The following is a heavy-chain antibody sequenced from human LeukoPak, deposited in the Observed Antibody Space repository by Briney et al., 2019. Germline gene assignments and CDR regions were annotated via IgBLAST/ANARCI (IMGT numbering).Heavy chain of an antibody. J-gene: IGHJ4*02. Sequence: PGGSLRLSCAASGFTFSSYAMGWVRQAPGKGLEWVSATSGSGGSTYYADSVKGRFTISRDNSKNTLYLQMNSLRAEDTAVYYCAKDRYSGSYYRYASVDAGFDYWGQGTLVTVSS. CDR3: AKDRYSGSYYRYASVDAGFDY. V-gene: IGHV3-23*01. CDR2: TSGSGGST. D-gene: IGHD1-26*01. CDR1: GFTFSSYA.